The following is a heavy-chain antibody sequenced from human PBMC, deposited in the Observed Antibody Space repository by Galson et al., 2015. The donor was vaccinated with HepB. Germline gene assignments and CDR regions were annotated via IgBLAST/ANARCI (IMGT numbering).Heavy chain of an antibody. CDR1: GGSISSSSYY. CDR2: IYYSGST. CDR3: ARAPRYYDSSGYSYYFDY. V-gene: IGHV4-39*07. D-gene: IGHD3-22*01. Sequence: ETLSLTCTVSGGSISSSSYYWGWIRQPPGKGLEWIGSIYYSGSTYYNPSLKSRVTISVDTSKNQFSLKLSSVTAADTAVYYCARAPRYYDSSGYSYYFDYWGQGTLVTVSS. J-gene: IGHJ4*02.